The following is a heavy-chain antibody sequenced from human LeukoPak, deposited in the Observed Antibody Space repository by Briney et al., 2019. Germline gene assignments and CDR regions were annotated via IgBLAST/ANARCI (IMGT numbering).Heavy chain of an antibody. CDR2: INPNSGGT. V-gene: IGHV1-2*02. D-gene: IGHD2-15*01. CDR3: ARASSRGGSGSFVFDY. Sequence: ASVKVSSKALRYTFTGYYMHWVRQAPGQGLEWMGWINPNSGGTNNAQRFQGRVTMIRATSISTAYMELSRLRSDDTAVYYCARASSRGGSGSFVFDYWGQGTLVTVSS. J-gene: IGHJ4*02. CDR1: RYTFTGYY.